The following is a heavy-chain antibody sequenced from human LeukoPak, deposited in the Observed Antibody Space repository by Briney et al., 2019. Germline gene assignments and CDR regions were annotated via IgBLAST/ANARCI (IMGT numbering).Heavy chain of an antibody. Sequence: SETLSLTCTVSGGSISSYYWSWIRQPAGKGLEWIGRIYGSGSTHYNPSLKSRVTMSVDTSKNQFSLKLSSVTAADTAVYYCARDSSPYYYGSGSPFEYWGQGTLVTVSS. CDR3: ARDSSPYYYGSGSPFEY. CDR1: GGSISSYY. J-gene: IGHJ4*02. CDR2: IYGSGST. D-gene: IGHD3-10*01. V-gene: IGHV4-4*07.